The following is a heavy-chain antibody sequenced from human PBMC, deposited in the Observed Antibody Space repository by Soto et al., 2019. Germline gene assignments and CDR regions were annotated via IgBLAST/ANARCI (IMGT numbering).Heavy chain of an antibody. V-gene: IGHV5-51*01. CDR3: ARGGVSTRTFDY. CDR2: IYPSDSDT. J-gene: IGHJ4*02. Sequence: GWSWNISGKGSGCSFADYWVAGVRQMHGKGLELMGIIYPSDSDTRYRPSFQGQVTISADKSISSAYLQWSSLRASDTAMYYCARGGVSTRTFDYWGQGTPVTVSS. D-gene: IGHD3-3*01. CDR1: GCSFADYW.